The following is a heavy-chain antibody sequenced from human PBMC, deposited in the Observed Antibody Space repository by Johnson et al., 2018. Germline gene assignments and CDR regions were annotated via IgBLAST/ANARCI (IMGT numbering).Heavy chain of an antibody. Sequence: QVQLVQSGGGVVQPGRSLRLSCAASGFTFSSYGMHWVRQAPGKGLEWVAVISYDGSNKYYADSVKGRLTIPRDNSKNTLYLKMSSLRAEDTAVYYWARGKVGINYYYGMDVWGQGTTVTVSS. J-gene: IGHJ6*02. CDR1: GFTFSSYG. D-gene: IGHD2-21*01. CDR2: ISYDGSNK. CDR3: ARGKVGINYYYGMDV. V-gene: IGHV3-30*03.